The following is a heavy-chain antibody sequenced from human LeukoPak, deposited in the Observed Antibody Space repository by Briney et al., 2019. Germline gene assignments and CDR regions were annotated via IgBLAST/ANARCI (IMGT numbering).Heavy chain of an antibody. CDR2: ISSSSSYI. CDR3: ARDPSSGSYYVGFFYYYYMDV. CDR1: GFTFRSYS. D-gene: IGHD1-26*01. J-gene: IGHJ6*03. V-gene: IGHV3-21*01. Sequence: PGGSLRLSCAASGFTFRSYSMNWVRQAPGKGLEWVSSISSSSSYIYYADSVKGRFTISRDNAKNSLYLQMNSLRAEDTAVYYCARDPSSGSYYVGFFYYYYMDVWGKGTTVTVSS.